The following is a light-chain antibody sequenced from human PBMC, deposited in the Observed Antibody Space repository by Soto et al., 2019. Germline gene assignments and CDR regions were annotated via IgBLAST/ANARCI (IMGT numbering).Light chain of an antibody. CDR1: SSNIGSNY. CDR2: TNN. Sequence: QSALTQPRSASGSPGQRVTISCTGSSSNIGSNYVNWYQQLPGTAPKLLIHTNNQRPSGVPDRFSGSKSGTSASLAISGLQSEDEADYYCAAWDGSLMWVFGTGTKVTV. CDR3: AAWDGSLMWV. V-gene: IGLV1-44*01. J-gene: IGLJ1*01.